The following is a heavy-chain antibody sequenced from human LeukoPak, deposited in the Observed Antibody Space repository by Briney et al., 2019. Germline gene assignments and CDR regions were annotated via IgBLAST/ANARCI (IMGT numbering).Heavy chain of an antibody. Sequence: SETLSLTCTVSGGSISSYYWSWIRQPAGKGLEWIGRLYTSGSTNYNPSLKSRVTISVDTSKNQFSLKLSSVTAADTAVYYCARAPLITIFGVVHNWFDPWGQGTLVTVSS. CDR2: LYTSGST. D-gene: IGHD3-3*01. V-gene: IGHV4-4*07. J-gene: IGHJ5*02. CDR3: ARAPLITIFGVVHNWFDP. CDR1: GGSISSYY.